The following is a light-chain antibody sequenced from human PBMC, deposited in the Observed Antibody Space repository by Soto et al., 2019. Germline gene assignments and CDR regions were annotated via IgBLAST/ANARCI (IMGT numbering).Light chain of an antibody. CDR2: RSD. CDR1: SSNIGGTNY. CDR3: AAWGDSLV. Sequence: QSVLTQPPSASGTPGQKVFISCSGSSSNIGGTNYAYWYQQLPGAAPKLLIYRSDQRPSGVPDRFTGSKSGTSASLAISGLRSEDEAVYYCAAWGDSLVFGGGTKLTVL. V-gene: IGLV1-47*01. J-gene: IGLJ2*01.